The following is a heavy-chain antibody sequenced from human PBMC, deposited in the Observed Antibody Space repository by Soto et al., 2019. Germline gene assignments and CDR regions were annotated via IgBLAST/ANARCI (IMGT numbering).Heavy chain of an antibody. V-gene: IGHV1-18*01. D-gene: IGHD3-3*01. CDR3: AKIAVFGIVLGGKGLDP. Sequence: ASVKVSCKASGYTFTRYGIAWVRQAPGQGLEWMGWISGYNGNRNYVEKFQGRLTMTTDTSTSTAYMELRSLRSDDTAVYYCAKIAVFGIVLGGKGLDPWGQGTLVTVSS. J-gene: IGHJ5*02. CDR2: ISGYNGNR. CDR1: GYTFTRYG.